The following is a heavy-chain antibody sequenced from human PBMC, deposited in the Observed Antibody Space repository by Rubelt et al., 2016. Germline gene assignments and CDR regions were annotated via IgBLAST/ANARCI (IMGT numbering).Heavy chain of an antibody. CDR1: GGSISSGGYY. CDR2: IYYSGST. Sequence: QVQLQESGPGLVKPSQTLSLTCTVSGGSISSGGYYWSWIRQHPGKGLEWIGYIYYSGSTYYNPSLKSRVTISVDTSKNQFSLKLSSVTAADTAVYYCARASPTSITMVRGVPGGFDPWGQGTLVTVSS. V-gene: IGHV4-31*03. J-gene: IGHJ5*02. D-gene: IGHD3-10*01. CDR3: ARASPTSITMVRGVPGGFDP.